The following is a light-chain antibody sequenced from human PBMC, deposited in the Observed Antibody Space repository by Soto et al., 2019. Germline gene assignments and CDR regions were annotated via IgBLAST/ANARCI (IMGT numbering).Light chain of an antibody. CDR3: SSYTTNFTLLFV. Sequence: QSALTQPASLSGSPGQSITISCTGTSSDVGGYNYVSWYQQPPGTAPKLMIYGVTNRPSGVSNRFSGSKSGNTASLTISGLQAEDEADYYCSSYTTNFTLLFVIGNGTKVTVL. J-gene: IGLJ1*01. CDR1: SSDVGGYNY. CDR2: GVT. V-gene: IGLV2-14*01.